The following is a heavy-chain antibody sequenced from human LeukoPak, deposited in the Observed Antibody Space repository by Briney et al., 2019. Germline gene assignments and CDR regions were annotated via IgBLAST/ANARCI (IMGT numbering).Heavy chain of an antibody. V-gene: IGHV4-34*01. D-gene: IGHD6-6*01. J-gene: IGHJ6*03. CDR1: GGSFSGYY. CDR3: ARVPARPKYYYMDV. Sequence: SETLSLTCAVYGGSFSGYYWSWIRQPPGKGREWIGEINHSGSTNYNPSLKSRVTISVDTSKNQFSLKLSSVTAADTAVYYCARVPARPKYYYMDVWGKGTTVTVSS. CDR2: INHSGST.